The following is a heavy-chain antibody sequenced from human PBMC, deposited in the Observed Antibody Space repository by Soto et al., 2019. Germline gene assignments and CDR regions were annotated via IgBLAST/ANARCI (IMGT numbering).Heavy chain of an antibody. Sequence: EVQLVESGGGLVQPGGSLRFSCAASGFTFSSYWMSWVRQAPGKGLEWVANIKQDGSEKYNVDFVKGRFTISRDNAKNSLYLQMNSLRVEDTAVYYCARAYGSGSLSGYWGQGTLVTVSS. J-gene: IGHJ4*02. V-gene: IGHV3-7*01. CDR2: IKQDGSEK. CDR3: ARAYGSGSLSGY. D-gene: IGHD3-10*01. CDR1: GFTFSSYW.